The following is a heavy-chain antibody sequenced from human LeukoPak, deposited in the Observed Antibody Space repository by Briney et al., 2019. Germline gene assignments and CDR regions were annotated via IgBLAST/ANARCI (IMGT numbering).Heavy chain of an antibody. CDR1: NGSISSHY. V-gene: IGHV4-59*11. CDR2: IYSSGYT. CDR3: ARNERRAQKDTYYAYFYYMDV. Sequence: SETLSLTSTVSNGSISSHYWSWIRQPPGKGLEWIGLIYSSGYTNYNPSLKSRVTISVDTSRNQFSLKLSSATAADTAVYYCARNERRAQKDTYYAYFYYMDVWGKGSTVTVSS. D-gene: IGHD6-25*01. J-gene: IGHJ6*03.